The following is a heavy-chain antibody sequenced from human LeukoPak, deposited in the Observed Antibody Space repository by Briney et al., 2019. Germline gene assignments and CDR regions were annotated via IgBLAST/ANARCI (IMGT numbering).Heavy chain of an antibody. J-gene: IGHJ4*02. Sequence: SGGSLRLSCAASGFTFSSYSMSWVRQAPGKGLEWVSYISSSSSTIYYADSVKGRFTISRDNAKNSLYLQMNSLRAEDTAVYYCARGDSSSGYNYWGQGTLVTVSS. D-gene: IGHD6-6*01. CDR1: GFTFSSYS. CDR3: ARGDSSSGYNY. CDR2: ISSSSSTI. V-gene: IGHV3-48*04.